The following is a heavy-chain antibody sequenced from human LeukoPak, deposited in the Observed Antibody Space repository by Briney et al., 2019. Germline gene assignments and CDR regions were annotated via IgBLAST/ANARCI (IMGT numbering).Heavy chain of an antibody. CDR2: IRYDGSNK. D-gene: IGHD5-18*01. Sequence: AGGSLRLSCAASGFTFTSYAMNWVRQAPGKGLEWVAFIRYDGSNKYYADPVKGRFTISRDNSKNTLYLQMNSLRAEDTAVYYCAKDWSDTANPRGPFDYWGQGTLVTVSS. J-gene: IGHJ4*02. CDR1: GFTFTSYA. CDR3: AKDWSDTANPRGPFDY. V-gene: IGHV3-30*02.